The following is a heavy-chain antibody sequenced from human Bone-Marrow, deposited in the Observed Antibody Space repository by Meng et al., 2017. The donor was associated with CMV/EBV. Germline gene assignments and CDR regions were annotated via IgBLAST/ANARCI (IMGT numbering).Heavy chain of an antibody. CDR2: IYHGGST. Sequence: DSIRSSHWWSWVRQPPGKGLEWIGEIYHGGSTNYNPSLKSRVTMFLVKSKNQFSLKLTSVTAADTAVYYCARSALDDYSNLNYFDYWGQGTLVTVSS. D-gene: IGHD4-11*01. V-gene: IGHV4-4*02. J-gene: IGHJ4*02. CDR1: DSIRSSHW. CDR3: ARSALDDYSNLNYFDY.